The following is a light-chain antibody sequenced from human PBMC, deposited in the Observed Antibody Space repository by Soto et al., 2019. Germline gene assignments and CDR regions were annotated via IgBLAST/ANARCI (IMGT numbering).Light chain of an antibody. Sequence: EIVLTQSPGTLSLSPGERATLSCRASQRISNSYLAWYQQKPGQAPRLLLYDASSRATGIPDRVSGSGSGTDFTLTISRLEPEDVATYYCQQFDDLPLTFGGGTKVDI. CDR3: QQFDDLPLT. CDR2: DAS. V-gene: IGKV3-20*01. J-gene: IGKJ4*01. CDR1: QRISNSY.